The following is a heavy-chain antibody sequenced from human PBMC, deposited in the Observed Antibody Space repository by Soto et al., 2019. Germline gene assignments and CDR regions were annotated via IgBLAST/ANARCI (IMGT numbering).Heavy chain of an antibody. CDR3: ARDLICGYSDGLDY. V-gene: IGHV3-21*01. D-gene: IGHD5-18*01. CDR2: ISNSSSTI. Sequence: PGGSLRLSCAASGFTFSSYSMNWVRQAPGKGLEWVSSISNSSSTIYYADSVKGRFTISRDNAKNSPHLQMNSPRADATAVYYCARDLICGYSDGLDYWGQGTLVTVSS. CDR1: GFTFSSYS. J-gene: IGHJ4*02.